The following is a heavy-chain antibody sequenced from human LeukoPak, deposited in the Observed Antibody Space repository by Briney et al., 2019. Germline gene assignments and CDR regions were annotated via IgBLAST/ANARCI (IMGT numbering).Heavy chain of an antibody. CDR1: GGSISSSNW. CDR3: ARIAYDYGDYGGHY. CDR2: IYHSGST. V-gene: IGHV4-4*02. J-gene: IGHJ4*02. Sequence: PSETLSLTCAVSGGSISSSNWWSWVRQPPGKGLEWIGEIYHSGSTNYNPSLKSRVTISVDKSKNQFSLKLSSVTAADTAVYYCARIAYDYGDYGGHYWGQGTLVTVSP. D-gene: IGHD4-17*01.